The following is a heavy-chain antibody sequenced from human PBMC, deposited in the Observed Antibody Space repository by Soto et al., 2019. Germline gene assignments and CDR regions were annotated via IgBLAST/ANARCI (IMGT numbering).Heavy chain of an antibody. CDR1: GGTFSSYA. CDR2: IIPIFGTA. V-gene: IGHV1-69*13. CDR3: ASTGDYYDSSGYYPPLDAFDI. Sequence: GASVKVSCKASGGTFSSYAISWVRQAPGQGLEWMGGIIPIFGTANYAQKFQGRVTITADESTSTAYMELSSLRSEDTAVYYCASTGDYYDSSGYYPPLDAFDIWGQGTMVTVS. J-gene: IGHJ3*02. D-gene: IGHD3-22*01.